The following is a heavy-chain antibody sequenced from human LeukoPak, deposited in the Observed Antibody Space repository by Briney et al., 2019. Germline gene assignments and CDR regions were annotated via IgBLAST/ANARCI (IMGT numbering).Heavy chain of an antibody. D-gene: IGHD4-17*01. CDR2: INPNSGGT. CDR3: ARDNGDYENWFDP. J-gene: IGHJ5*02. CDR1: GYTFTGYY. V-gene: IGHV1-2*02. Sequence: GASVKVSCKASGYTFTGYYMHWVRQAPGQGLEWMGWINPNSGGTNYAQKFRGRVTMTRDTSISTAYMELSRLRSDDTAVYYCARDNGDYENWFDPWGQGTLVTVSS.